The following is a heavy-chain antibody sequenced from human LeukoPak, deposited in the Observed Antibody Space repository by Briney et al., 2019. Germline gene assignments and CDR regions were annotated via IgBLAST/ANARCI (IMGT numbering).Heavy chain of an antibody. CDR3: ARCYGSSYFDS. J-gene: IGHJ4*02. CDR2: VHFGGTS. D-gene: IGHD3-22*01. Sequence: PSETLSLTCSVSDGSVSSSPFYWGWIRQPPGKGLEWIGNVHFGGTSHYNPSLKNRVTLSVDTSNNQFSLSLRSVTAADTAVYYCARCYGSSYFDSWGQGALVTVSS. CDR1: DGSVSSSPFY. V-gene: IGHV4-39*01.